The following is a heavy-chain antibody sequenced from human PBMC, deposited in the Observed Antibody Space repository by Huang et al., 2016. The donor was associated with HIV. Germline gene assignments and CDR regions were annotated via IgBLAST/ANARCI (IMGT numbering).Heavy chain of an antibody. CDR2: IAYDGRSD. CDR1: GFIFSNFA. J-gene: IGHJ5*02. CDR3: AKESRWFSDFDQ. D-gene: IGHD2-15*01. Sequence: QVQLVESGGGVVQPGTSLRLSCAASGFIFSNFAMHWVRQAPVKGLEWVAVIAYDGRSDRYSDSVKGRFTISRDNDKNTLFLEMSRLRHDDTAVYHCAKESRWFSDFDQWGQGTLVTVSS. V-gene: IGHV3-30*18.